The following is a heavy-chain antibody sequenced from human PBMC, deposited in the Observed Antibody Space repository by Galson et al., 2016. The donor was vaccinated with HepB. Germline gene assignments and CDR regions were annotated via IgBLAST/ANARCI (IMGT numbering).Heavy chain of an antibody. J-gene: IGHJ4*02. CDR1: GFAFSTSA. V-gene: IGHV3-23*01. CDR3: AKFRGSGWKLGLDY. D-gene: IGHD6-19*01. Sequence: SLRLSCAASGFAFSTSAMSWVRQAPGKGLEWVSTISGSGDYTYYADSVKGRSTISRDNSKNTLYLQMKSLRPEDTAIYYCAKFRGSGWKLGLDYWGQGTLVTVSS. CDR2: ISGSGDYT.